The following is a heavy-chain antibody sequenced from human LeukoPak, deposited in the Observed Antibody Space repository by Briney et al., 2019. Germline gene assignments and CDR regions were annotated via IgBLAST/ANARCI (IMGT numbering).Heavy chain of an antibody. CDR1: GFTFSNYW. Sequence: GSLRLSCAASGFTFSNYWMNWIRQPPGKGLEWIGEINHSGSTNYNPSLKSRVTISVDTSKNQFSLKLSSVTAADTAVYYCARGGYDFWSGYRNSGWFDPWGQGTLVTVSS. CDR3: ARGGYDFWSGYRNSGWFDP. J-gene: IGHJ5*02. CDR2: INHSGST. V-gene: IGHV4-34*01. D-gene: IGHD3-3*01.